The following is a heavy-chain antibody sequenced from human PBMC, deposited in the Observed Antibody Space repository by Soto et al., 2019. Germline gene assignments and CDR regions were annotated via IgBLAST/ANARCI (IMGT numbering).Heavy chain of an antibody. Sequence: QVQLVQSGAEVKKPGSSVKVSCKASGGTFSSYIISWVRQAPGQGLEWMGRIIPILGIANYAQKFQGRVTNTADTSTSNAYMELSSLRSEDTAVYYCARFPQTAIVGAAYFDYGGQGTRVTVSS. CDR3: ARFPQTAIVGAAYFDY. CDR1: GGTFSSYI. CDR2: IIPILGIA. J-gene: IGHJ4*02. V-gene: IGHV1-69*02. D-gene: IGHD1-26*01.